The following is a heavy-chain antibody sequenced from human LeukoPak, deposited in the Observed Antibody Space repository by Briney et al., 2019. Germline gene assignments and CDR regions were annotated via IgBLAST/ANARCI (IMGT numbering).Heavy chain of an antibody. V-gene: IGHV4-31*03. Sequence: PSQTLSLTCTVSGGSISSGGYYWSWIRQLPGKGLEWIGYIDYSGSTYYNPSLKSRVIMSVDTSKNQFSLKLSSVTAADTAVYYCARDGDSSGSRQHYWGQGTLVTVSS. J-gene: IGHJ4*02. CDR1: GGSISSGGYY. CDR3: ARDGDSSGSRQHY. CDR2: IDYSGST. D-gene: IGHD3-10*01.